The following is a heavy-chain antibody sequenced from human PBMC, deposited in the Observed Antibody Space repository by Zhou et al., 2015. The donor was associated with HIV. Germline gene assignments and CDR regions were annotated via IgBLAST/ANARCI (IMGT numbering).Heavy chain of an antibody. CDR3: AAGKGILTGWGVAWYFDL. CDR2: IIPIFGTA. J-gene: IGHJ2*01. D-gene: IGHD3-9*01. Sequence: QVQLVQSGAEVKKPGSSVKVSCKASGGTFSSYAISWVRQAPGQGLEWMGGIIPIFGTANYAQKFQGRVTITADESTSTAYMELSSLRSEDTAVYYCAAGKGILTGWGVAWYFDLWGRGTLVTVSS. V-gene: IGHV1-69*01. CDR1: GGTFSSYA.